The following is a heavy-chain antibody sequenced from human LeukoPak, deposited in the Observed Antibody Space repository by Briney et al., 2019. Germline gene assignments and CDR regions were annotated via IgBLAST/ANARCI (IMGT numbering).Heavy chain of an antibody. CDR2: IYYTGST. J-gene: IGHJ1*01. V-gene: IGHV4-59*12. D-gene: IGHD2-21*02. CDR3: ARAGYCGGDCYPARIGYFQH. Sequence: PSETLSLTCTVSGGSISSYFWSWIRQPPGKGLEWIGYIYYTGSTNYNPSLKSRVTISVDKSKNQFSLKLSSVTAADTAVYYCARAGYCGGDCYPARIGYFQHWGQGTLVTVSS. CDR1: GGSISSYF.